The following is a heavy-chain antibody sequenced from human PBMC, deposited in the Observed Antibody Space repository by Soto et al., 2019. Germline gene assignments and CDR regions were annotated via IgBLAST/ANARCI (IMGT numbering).Heavy chain of an antibody. CDR3: ARSTWEWWFDP. CDR2: INHSGST. J-gene: IGHJ5*02. D-gene: IGHD3-3*01. CDR1: GGSFSGYY. V-gene: IGHV4-34*01. Sequence: SETLSLTCAVYGGSFSGYYWSWIRQPPGKGLEWIGEINHSGSTNYNPSLKSRVTISVDTSKNQFSLKLSSVTAADTAVYYCARSTWEWWFDPWGQGXLVTVSS.